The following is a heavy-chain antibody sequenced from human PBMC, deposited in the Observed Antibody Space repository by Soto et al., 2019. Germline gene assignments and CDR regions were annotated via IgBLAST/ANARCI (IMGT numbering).Heavy chain of an antibody. CDR2: INSDGRST. D-gene: IGHD3-10*01. J-gene: IGHJ4*02. Sequence: EVQLVESGGGLVQPGGSLRLSWAASGFTFSSSWMHWVRQAPGKGLVWVSRINSDGRSTSYADSVKGRFTISRDNAKNTLYLQMNSLRAEDTAVYYCASYYGSGIYHPKYWGQGTLVTVAS. V-gene: IGHV3-74*01. CDR1: GFTFSSSW. CDR3: ASYYGSGIYHPKY.